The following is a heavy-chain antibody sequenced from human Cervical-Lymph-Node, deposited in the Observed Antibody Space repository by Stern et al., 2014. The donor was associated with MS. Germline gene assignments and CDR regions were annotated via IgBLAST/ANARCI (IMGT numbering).Heavy chain of an antibody. CDR1: GYTFTSFG. CDR3: ARGGSYTVIDY. CDR2: ISAYNGKT. Sequence: VQLVESGAEVKKPWASVKVSFEASGYTFTSFGISWVRQAPGKGLAWMGWISAYNGKTNYAQKLQGPVTMKTDTSTSPAYMERRSLRSDDTAVYYCARGGSYTVIDYWGQGTLVTVSS. D-gene: IGHD4-17*01. V-gene: IGHV1-18*01. J-gene: IGHJ4*02.